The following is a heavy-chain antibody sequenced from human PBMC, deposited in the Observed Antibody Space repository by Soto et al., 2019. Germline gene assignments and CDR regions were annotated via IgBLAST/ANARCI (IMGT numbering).Heavy chain of an antibody. CDR1: GFTCSDHN. CDR3: AREIFTGSGAAFDV. D-gene: IGHD1-26*01. Sequence: SLKLYCVAPGFTCSDHNMTWIRQAPGKGLEWVTHTSGSSTNTNYAASVKGRFTISRDNAKSSVYLQMNSLRAEDTAVYYCAREIFTGSGAAFDVWGPGTRVTVSS. J-gene: IGHJ3*01. V-gene: IGHV3-11*06. CDR2: TSGSSTNT.